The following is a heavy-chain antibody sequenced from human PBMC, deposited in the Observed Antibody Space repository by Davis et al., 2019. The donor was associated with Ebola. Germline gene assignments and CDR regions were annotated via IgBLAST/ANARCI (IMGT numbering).Heavy chain of an antibody. D-gene: IGHD2-15*01. CDR1: GYTFTSYY. J-gene: IGHJ6*04. Sequence: ASVQVSCKASGYTFTSYYMHCVRQAPGQGPEWMGIINLSGGSTSYAQKFQGRVTMTRDTSTSTVYMELSSLRSEDTAVYYCARDQIVVVVAATSPYYYYGMDVWGKGTTVTVSS. CDR3: ARDQIVVVVAATSPYYYYGMDV. CDR2: INLSGGST. V-gene: IGHV1-46*01.